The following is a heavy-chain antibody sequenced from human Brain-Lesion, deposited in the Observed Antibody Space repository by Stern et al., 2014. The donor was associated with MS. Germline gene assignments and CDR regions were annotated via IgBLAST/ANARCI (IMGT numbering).Heavy chain of an antibody. CDR2: INRDGSTT. V-gene: IGHV3-74*02. Sequence: EVHLVESGGGLVQPGGSLRLSCAASGFTFSNSWMHWVRQAPGKGLVWVSRINRDGSTTTYADSVKGRFTISRDNAKNTLYLQMSSLRAEDTAVYYCTILSGPYDHCGQGTLVTVSS. D-gene: IGHD3-10*01. J-gene: IGHJ4*02. CDR3: TILSGPYDH. CDR1: GFTFSNSW.